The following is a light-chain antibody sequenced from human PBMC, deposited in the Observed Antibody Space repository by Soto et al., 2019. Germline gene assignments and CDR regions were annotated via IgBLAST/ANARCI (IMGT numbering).Light chain of an antibody. CDR2: DVI. V-gene: IGLV2-8*01. CDR1: SSDVGSYNL. CDR3: TSFAGMNNFVV. J-gene: IGLJ2*01. Sequence: QSALTQPASVSGSPGQSITISCTGTSSDVGSYNLVSWYQQHPGKAPKLMIYDVIKRPSGVPDRFSGSKSGNTASLTVSGLQAEDEADYYCTSFAGMNNFVVFGGGTQLTVL.